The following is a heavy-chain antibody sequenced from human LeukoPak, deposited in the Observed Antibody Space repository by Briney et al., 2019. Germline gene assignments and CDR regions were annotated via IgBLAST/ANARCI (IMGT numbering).Heavy chain of an antibody. CDR3: ATESGTYSGTCFDY. CDR2: ISSSSNTI. J-gene: IGHJ4*02. CDR1: GFTFSSYN. V-gene: IGHV3-48*01. Sequence: PGGSLRLSCAASGFTFSSYNMNWVRQAPGKGLEWVSYISSSSNTIYYADSMKGRFTISRDNAKNSLYLQMNSLRAEDTAVYYCATESGTYSGTCFDYWGQGTLVTVSS. D-gene: IGHD1-26*01.